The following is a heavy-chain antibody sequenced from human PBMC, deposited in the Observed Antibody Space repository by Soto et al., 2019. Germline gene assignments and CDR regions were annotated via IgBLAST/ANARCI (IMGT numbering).Heavy chain of an antibody. Sequence: PGGSLRLSCAVCGFTFSSYSITWVRQAPWKGLEWVSSISGISSFIYYAASLQGRFPVSRDNARNSLYLQMDSLRVDDTAVYYCARERAGLDTICFDCWGQRILVAVSP. V-gene: IGHV3-21*01. CDR1: GFTFSSYS. J-gene: IGHJ4*02. CDR3: ARERAGLDTICFDC. D-gene: IGHD3-3*01. CDR2: ISGISSFI.